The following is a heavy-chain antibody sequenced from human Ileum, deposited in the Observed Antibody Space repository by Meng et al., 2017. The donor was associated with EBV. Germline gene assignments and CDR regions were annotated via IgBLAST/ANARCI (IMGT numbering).Heavy chain of an antibody. Sequence: EGHRGVSGGGLVKPGGSLRLSCAASGFAFSNAWMSWVRQAPGKGLEWVARIKSATVGGTTDYAAAVKGRFTISRDDSKNMVFLQMNSLKTEDTAVYYCVSSWSDPWGQGTLVTVSS. V-gene: IGHV3-15*01. J-gene: IGHJ5*02. CDR1: GFAFSNAW. CDR3: VSSWSDP. CDR2: IKSATVGGTT.